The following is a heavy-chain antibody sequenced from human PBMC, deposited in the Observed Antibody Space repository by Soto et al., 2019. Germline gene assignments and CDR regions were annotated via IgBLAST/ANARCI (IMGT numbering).Heavy chain of an antibody. Sequence: EVQLVESGGGRVQPGGSLRLSCAASGFTFSSYSLNWVRQAPGRGLEWVSSITPSSSYMFYADSVKGRFTISRDYAKNSLYLQMNSLRVEDTAVYYCAREGSGREVDFWGQGTLVTVSS. V-gene: IGHV3-21*01. CDR3: AREGSGREVDF. CDR1: GFTFSSYS. CDR2: ITPSSSYM. D-gene: IGHD6-25*01. J-gene: IGHJ4*02.